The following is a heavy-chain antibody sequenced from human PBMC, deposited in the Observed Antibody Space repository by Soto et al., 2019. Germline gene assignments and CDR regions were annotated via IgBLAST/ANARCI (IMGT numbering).Heavy chain of an antibody. CDR3: ARGRGGSSGWGHYYYYGMDV. CDR1: GGSFSAYY. CDR2: IIHSEST. D-gene: IGHD2-21*02. V-gene: IGHV4-34*01. Sequence: PLETLSLTCAVYGGSFSAYYWSWVRQPPGKGLEWIGEIIHSESTKYNPSLKSRVTISVDTSKNQFSLKLSSVTAADTAVYYCARGRGGSSGWGHYYYYGMDVWGQGTTVTVSS. J-gene: IGHJ6*02.